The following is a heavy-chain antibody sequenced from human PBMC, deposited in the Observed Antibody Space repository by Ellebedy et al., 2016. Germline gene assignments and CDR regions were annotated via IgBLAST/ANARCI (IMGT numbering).Heavy chain of an antibody. CDR3: CGGLDY. V-gene: IGHV3-64D*06. CDR1: GFTFRAFA. J-gene: IGHJ4*02. CDR2: ITTSGEPI. Sequence: GGSLRLXCSASGFTFRAFAMHWVRQAPGRGLEYVTGITTSGEPIYYRDSVKGRFTISRDNFKNTVYLQMSSLRAEDTAVYHCCGGLDYWGQGALVTVSS. D-gene: IGHD2-21*01.